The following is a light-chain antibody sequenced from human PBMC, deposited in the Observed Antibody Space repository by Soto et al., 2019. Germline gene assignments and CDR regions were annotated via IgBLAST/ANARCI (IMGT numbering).Light chain of an antibody. CDR3: QHYDGSPRT. V-gene: IGKV3-20*01. J-gene: IGKJ2*01. CDR2: GVF. Sequence: ETVLTQSPGTVALSPGERATLSCRTSQSVNSRYLAWYQQKPGQAPRLLISGVFNRATGIPDRFSGSESGTDFTLTIRGLEPEDSAVYYCQHYDGSPRTFGQGTKLEIK. CDR1: QSVNSRY.